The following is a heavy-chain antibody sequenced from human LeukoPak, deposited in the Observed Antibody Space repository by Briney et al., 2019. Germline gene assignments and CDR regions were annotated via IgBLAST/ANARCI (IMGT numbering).Heavy chain of an antibody. CDR2: ISGSGGST. CDR3: AKDRGLLGYCSSTSCYFDY. J-gene: IGHJ4*02. Sequence: GGSLRLSCAASGFTFSSYAMSWVRQAPGKGLEWVSVISGSGGSTYYADSVKGRFTISRDNSKNTLYLQMNSLRAEDTAVYYCAKDRGLLGYCSSTSCYFDYWGQGTLVTVSS. V-gene: IGHV3-23*01. CDR1: GFTFSSYA. D-gene: IGHD2-2*01.